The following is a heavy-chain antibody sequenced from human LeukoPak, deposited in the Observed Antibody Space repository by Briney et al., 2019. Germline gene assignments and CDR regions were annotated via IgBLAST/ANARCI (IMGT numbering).Heavy chain of an antibody. CDR2: INPSGGST. V-gene: IGHV1-46*01. J-gene: IGHJ4*02. CDR1: GYTFTYYY. CDR3: ARVYSSSWYDY. D-gene: IGHD6-13*01. Sequence: ASVKVSCKTSGYTFTYYYIHWVRQAPGQGLEWMGIINPSGGSTSYAQKFQDRVTMTRDMSTSTVYMELSSLRSEDTAVYYCARVYSSSWYDYWGQGTLVTVSS.